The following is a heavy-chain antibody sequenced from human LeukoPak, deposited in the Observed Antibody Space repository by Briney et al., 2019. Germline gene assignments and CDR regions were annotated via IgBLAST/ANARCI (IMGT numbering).Heavy chain of an antibody. D-gene: IGHD3-9*01. CDR2: IKSKTDGGTT. V-gene: IGHV3-15*01. CDR3: TTDLYDILTGLFDY. CDR1: GFTFSNAW. Sequence: GGSLRLSCAASGFTFSNAWMSWVRQAPGKGLEWVGRIKSKTDGGTTDYAAPVKGRFTISRDDSKNTLYLQMNSLKTEDTAVYYCTTDLYDILTGLFDYWGQGTLVTVSS. J-gene: IGHJ4*02.